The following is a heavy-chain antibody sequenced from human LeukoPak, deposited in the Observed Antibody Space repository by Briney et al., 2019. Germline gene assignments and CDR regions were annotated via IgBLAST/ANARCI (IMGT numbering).Heavy chain of an antibody. D-gene: IGHD2-21*02. V-gene: IGHV1-2*02. CDR1: GYTFTGYY. J-gene: IGHJ3*02. CDR2: INPNSGGT. CDR3: ARGRYIVVVTAIRAFDI. Sequence: ASVKVSCKASGYTFTGYYMHWVRQAPGQGLEWMGWINPNSGGTNYAQKFQGRVTMTRDTSISTAYMELSRLRSDDTAVYYCARGRYIVVVTAIRAFDIWGQGTMVTVSS.